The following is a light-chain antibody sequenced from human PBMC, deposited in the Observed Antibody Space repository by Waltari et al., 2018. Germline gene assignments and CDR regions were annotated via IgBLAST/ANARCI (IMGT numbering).Light chain of an antibody. CDR1: QSVSSD. J-gene: IGKJ4*01. V-gene: IGKV3-15*01. CDR3: QQYNNWPLT. CDR2: GAS. Sequence: EIVMTQSPATLSVSPVERATLSCRASQSVSSDLAWYQIIPGQAPRLLISGASTSATGIPGRFSGSGSGTEFTLTISNMQTEDFAVYHCQQYNNWPLTFGGGTKVEIK.